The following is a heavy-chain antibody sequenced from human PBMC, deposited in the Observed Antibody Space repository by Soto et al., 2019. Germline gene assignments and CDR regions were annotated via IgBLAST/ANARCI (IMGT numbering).Heavy chain of an antibody. Sequence: KASETLSLTCTVSGGSISSYYRSWIRQPPGKGLEWIGYIYYSGSTNYNPSLKSRVTISVDTSKNQFSLKLSSVTAADTAVYYCARDMGSSSSWYGAFDIWGQGTMVTVSS. V-gene: IGHV4-59*01. CDR1: GGSISSYY. CDR3: ARDMGSSSSWYGAFDI. CDR2: IYYSGST. J-gene: IGHJ3*02. D-gene: IGHD6-13*01.